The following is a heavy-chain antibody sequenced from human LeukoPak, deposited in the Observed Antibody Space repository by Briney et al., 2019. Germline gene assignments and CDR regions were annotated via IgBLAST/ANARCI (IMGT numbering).Heavy chain of an antibody. CDR2: ISRSGSTI. CDR3: ARGRRWLQFSY. V-gene: IGHV3-11*04. Sequence: PGGSLRLSCAASGFTFSDYYMSWIRQAPGKGLDWVSYISRSGSTIYYADSVKGRFTISRDSAKNSLYLQMNSLRAEDTAVYYCARGRRWLQFSYWGQGTLVTVSS. D-gene: IGHD5-24*01. J-gene: IGHJ4*02. CDR1: GFTFSDYY.